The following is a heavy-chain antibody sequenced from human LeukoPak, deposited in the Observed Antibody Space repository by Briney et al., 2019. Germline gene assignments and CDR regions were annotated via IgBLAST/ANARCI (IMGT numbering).Heavy chain of an antibody. CDR1: GGSFSGYY. Sequence: SETLSLTCAVYGGSFSGYYWSWIRQPPGKGLEGSGEINHGGSTNYNPSLKSRVTLSVDTSKNQFSLKLSSVTAADTAVYYCARGFGYCSGGSCYSGSYYFDYWGQGTLVTVSS. V-gene: IGHV4-34*01. CDR2: INHGGST. D-gene: IGHD2-15*01. J-gene: IGHJ4*02. CDR3: ARGFGYCSGGSCYSGSYYFDY.